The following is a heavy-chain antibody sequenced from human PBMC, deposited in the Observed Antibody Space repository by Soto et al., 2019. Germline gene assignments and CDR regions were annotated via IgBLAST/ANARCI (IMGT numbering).Heavy chain of an antibody. CDR1: GFTFSSYA. CDR3: AKDSGSSWHHRGGGFGP. Sequence: EVQLLESGGGLVQPGGSLRLSCAASGFTFSSYAMSWVRQAPGKGLEWVSAISGSGGSTYYADSVKGRFTISRDNSKNTLYLQMNSLRAEDTAVYYCAKDSGSSWHHRGGGFGPWGQGTLVTVSS. V-gene: IGHV3-23*01. D-gene: IGHD6-13*01. J-gene: IGHJ5*02. CDR2: ISGSGGST.